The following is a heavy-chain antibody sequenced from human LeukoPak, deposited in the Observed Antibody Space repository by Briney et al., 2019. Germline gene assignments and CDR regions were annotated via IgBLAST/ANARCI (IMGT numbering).Heavy chain of an antibody. CDR3: ARVGVVQALYDAFDI. Sequence: ASVKVSCKASGYTFTSYGISWVRQAPGQGLEWMGWISAYNGNTNYAQKLQGRVTMTTDTSTSTAYMELRSLRSEDTAVYYCARVGVVQALYDAFDIWGQGTMVTVSS. CDR2: ISAYNGNT. J-gene: IGHJ3*02. D-gene: IGHD3-3*01. CDR1: GYTFTSYG. V-gene: IGHV1-18*01.